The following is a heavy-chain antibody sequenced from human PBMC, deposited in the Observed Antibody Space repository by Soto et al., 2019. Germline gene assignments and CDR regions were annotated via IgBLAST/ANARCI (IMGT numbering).Heavy chain of an antibody. CDR3: ARDLASTTIPNY. D-gene: IGHD4-17*01. Sequence: PGGSLRLSCAASGFTLWNYAMSWVRQAPGKGLEWVANIKQDGSEKYYVDSVKGRFTISRDNAKNSLYLQMNSLRAEDTAVYYCARDLASTTIPNYWGQGTLVTVSS. J-gene: IGHJ4*02. V-gene: IGHV3-7*01. CDR2: IKQDGSEK. CDR1: GFTLWNYA.